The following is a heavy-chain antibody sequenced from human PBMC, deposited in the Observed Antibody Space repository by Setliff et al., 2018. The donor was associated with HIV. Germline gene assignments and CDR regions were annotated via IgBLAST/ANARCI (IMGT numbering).Heavy chain of an antibody. D-gene: IGHD1-26*01. Sequence: SETLSLTCTVSGGSISSGTYFWSWIRQPAGKGLEWIGHIHTSGNANYNPSLNSRVTISVDTSKNQFSLKVSSVTAADTAVYYCARRRPPPSGSYSKYYMDVWGKGTTVTVSS. CDR2: IHTSGNA. J-gene: IGHJ6*03. CDR3: ARRRPPPSGSYSKYYMDV. CDR1: GGSISSGTYF. V-gene: IGHV4-61*09.